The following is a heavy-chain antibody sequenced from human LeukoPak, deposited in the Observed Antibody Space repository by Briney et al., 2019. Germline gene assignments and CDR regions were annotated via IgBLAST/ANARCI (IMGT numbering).Heavy chain of an antibody. Sequence: PGRSLRLSCAASGFTFSSYAMHWVRQAPGKGLEWVAVISYDGSNKYYADSVKGRVTISRDNSKNTLYLQMNSLRAEDTAVYYCARTVDTAMYYWGQGTLVTVSS. CDR1: GFTFSSYA. CDR3: ARTVDTAMYY. J-gene: IGHJ4*02. V-gene: IGHV3-30-3*01. CDR2: ISYDGSNK. D-gene: IGHD5-18*01.